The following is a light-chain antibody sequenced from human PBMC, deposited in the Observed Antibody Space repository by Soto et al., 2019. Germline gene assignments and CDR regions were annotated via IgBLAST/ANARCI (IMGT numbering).Light chain of an antibody. CDR1: SSDVGGYNY. CDR2: AVT. V-gene: IGLV2-11*01. Sequence: QSALTQPRSVSVSPGQSVTISCTGTSSDVGGYNYVSRYQQYPGKAPKVMIYAVTKRPSGVPDRISGSKSGNTASLTISGLQAEDEADYYCCSYAGSYTHYVFGTGTKVTVL. J-gene: IGLJ1*01. CDR3: CSYAGSYTHYV.